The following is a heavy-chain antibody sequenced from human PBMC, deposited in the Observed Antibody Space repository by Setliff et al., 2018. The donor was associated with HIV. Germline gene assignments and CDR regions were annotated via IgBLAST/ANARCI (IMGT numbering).Heavy chain of an antibody. CDR1: GFTFSSYA. CDR2: IWYDGSHE. J-gene: IGHJ4*02. Sequence: PGGSLRLSCAASGFTFSSYAMHWVRQAPGKGLEWVALIWYDGSHETYADSVRGRFSISRDNSKNTLYLQMDSLRPEDTGFYYCAKDPFTSSWYGFDYWGQGALVTVSS. D-gene: IGHD6-13*01. V-gene: IGHV3-30*02. CDR3: AKDPFTSSWYGFDY.